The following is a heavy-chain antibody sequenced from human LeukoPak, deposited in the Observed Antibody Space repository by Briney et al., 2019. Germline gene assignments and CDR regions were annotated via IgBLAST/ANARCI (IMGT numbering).Heavy chain of an antibody. CDR1: GFIFTGYY. Sequence: ASVKVSCKASGFIFTGYYMHWVRQAPGQGLEWMGWINPNSGGTNYAQKFQGRVTMTRDTSISTAYMELSRLRSDDTAVYYCARGAEGAAAGTGGFDPWGQGTLVTVSS. D-gene: IGHD6-13*01. CDR2: INPNSGGT. V-gene: IGHV1-2*02. CDR3: ARGAEGAAAGTGGFDP. J-gene: IGHJ5*02.